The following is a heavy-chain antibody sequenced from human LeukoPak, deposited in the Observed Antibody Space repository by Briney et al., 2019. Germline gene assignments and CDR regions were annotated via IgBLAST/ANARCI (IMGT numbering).Heavy chain of an antibody. D-gene: IGHD6-19*01. CDR2: INTDGRTT. CDR3: ARAGASGWYAAGWFDP. CDR1: GFPFNNYW. J-gene: IGHJ5*02. V-gene: IGHV3-74*01. Sequence: PGGSLRLSCAASGFPFNNYWMRWVHQAPGKGLVWVSSINTDGRTTRYAASVQGRFTISRDNAKNTLYLQMNSLRDDDTAVYYCARAGASGWYAAGWFDPWGRGTLVTVSS.